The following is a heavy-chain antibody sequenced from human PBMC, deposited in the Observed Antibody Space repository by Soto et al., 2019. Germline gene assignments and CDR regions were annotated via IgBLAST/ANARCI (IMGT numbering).Heavy chain of an antibody. V-gene: IGHV1-69*02. CDR3: ATSIGSGSRAFDY. J-gene: IGHJ4*02. D-gene: IGHD3-10*01. CDR1: GDTFNFYT. CDR2: FNPILSVS. Sequence: QVQLVQSGAEVKKPGSSVKVSCKASGDTFNFYTINWVRQAPGLGLEWMGRFNPILSVSNSALKFQGRVTLTANKPTSTAYMVLSSLRSEDTAIYCCATSIGSGSRAFDYWGQGALVTVSS.